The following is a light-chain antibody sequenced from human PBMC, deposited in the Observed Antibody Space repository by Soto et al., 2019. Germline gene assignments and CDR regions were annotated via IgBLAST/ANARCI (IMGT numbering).Light chain of an antibody. J-gene: IGKJ4*01. V-gene: IGKV1-9*01. CDR2: AAS. Sequence: IQLTQSPSSLSASVGDRVTITCRASQGISSYLAWYQQKPGKAPKLLTYAASTLQSGVPSRFSGSGSGTDFTLTISSLQPEDFATYYCQQLNSYPPFGGGTKVEIK. CDR1: QGISSY. CDR3: QQLNSYPP.